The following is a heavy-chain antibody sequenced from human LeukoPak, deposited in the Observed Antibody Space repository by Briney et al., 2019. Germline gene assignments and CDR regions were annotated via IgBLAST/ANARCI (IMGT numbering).Heavy chain of an antibody. J-gene: IGHJ5*02. CDR2: ISGSGGST. D-gene: IGHD3-10*01. V-gene: IGHV3-23*01. CDR3: AKDRGSGSYRA. CDR1: GFTFSSFA. Sequence: GGSLRLSCAASGFTFSSFAMSWIRQAPGKGLEWVSAISGSGGSTYYADSVKGRFTISRDNSKNTLYLQMNSLRAEDTAVYYCAKDRGSGSYRAWGQGTLVTVSS.